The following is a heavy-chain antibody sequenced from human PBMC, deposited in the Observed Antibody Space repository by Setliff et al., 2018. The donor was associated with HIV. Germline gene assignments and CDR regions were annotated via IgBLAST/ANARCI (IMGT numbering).Heavy chain of an antibody. V-gene: IGHV3-33*06. D-gene: IGHD2-15*01. CDR2: IWYDGSNK. CDR3: AKDHYGGKGPLGY. Sequence: PGGSLRLSCVVSGFTFSSYGMHWVRQAPGKGLEWVAVIWYDGSNKNYVESVRDRFTISRDNSKKRLYLQMNNLTVEDTAVYYCAKDHYGGKGPLGYWGQGTLVTVSS. CDR1: GFTFSSYG. J-gene: IGHJ4*02.